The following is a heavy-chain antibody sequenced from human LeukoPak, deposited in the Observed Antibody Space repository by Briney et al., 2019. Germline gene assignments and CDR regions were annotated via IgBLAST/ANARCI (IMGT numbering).Heavy chain of an antibody. J-gene: IGHJ4*02. CDR3: ARVKYDYVWGSYRDIDLTDY. V-gene: IGHV4-38-2*02. Sequence: KPSETLSLTCTVSGYSISSGYYWSWIRQPPGKGLEWIGEINHSGSTNYNPSLKSRVTISVDTSKNQFSLKLSSVTAADTAVYYCARVKYDYVWGSYRDIDLTDYWGQGTLVTVSS. CDR2: INHSGST. CDR1: GYSISSGYY. D-gene: IGHD3-16*02.